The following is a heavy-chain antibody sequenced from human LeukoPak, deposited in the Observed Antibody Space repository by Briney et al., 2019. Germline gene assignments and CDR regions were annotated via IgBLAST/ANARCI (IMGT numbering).Heavy chain of an antibody. V-gene: IGHV4-59*01. Sequence: SETLSLTCTVSGGSISSYYWSWIRQPPGKGLEWIGYIYYSGSTSYNPSLKSRVTISVDTSKNQFSLKLSSVTAEDTAVYFCAGIPVFGVVLHQEPVWGKGTTVAVSS. J-gene: IGHJ6*04. CDR3: AGIPVFGVVLHQEPV. CDR1: GGSISSYY. CDR2: IYYSGST. D-gene: IGHD3-3*01.